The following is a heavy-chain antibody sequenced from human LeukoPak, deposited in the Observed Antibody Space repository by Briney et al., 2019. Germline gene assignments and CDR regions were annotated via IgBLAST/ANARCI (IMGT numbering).Heavy chain of an antibody. V-gene: IGHV3-48*03. CDR2: ISSSSAI. Sequence: GGSLRLSCAASGFTFSSYEMNWVRQAPGKGLEWVSYISSSSAIYYADSVKGRFTISRDNAKNSLYLQMNSLRAEDTAVYYCVRFGSRWFLDYSGQGTLVTVSS. D-gene: IGHD6-13*01. CDR1: GFTFSSYE. J-gene: IGHJ4*02. CDR3: VRFGSRWFLDY.